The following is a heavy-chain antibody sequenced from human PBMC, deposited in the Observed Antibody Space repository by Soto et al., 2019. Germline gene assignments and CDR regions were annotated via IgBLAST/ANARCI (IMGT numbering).Heavy chain of an antibody. CDR1: GGTFSSYA. CDR2: IIPIFGTA. Sequence: GASVKVSCKASGGTFSSYAISWVRQAPGQGLEWMGGIIPIFGTANYAQKFQGRVTITADESTSTAYMELSSLRSEDTAVYYCARDDYDILTGFEYYYYGMDVWGQGTTVTVSS. J-gene: IGHJ6*02. V-gene: IGHV1-69*13. CDR3: ARDDYDILTGFEYYYYGMDV. D-gene: IGHD3-9*01.